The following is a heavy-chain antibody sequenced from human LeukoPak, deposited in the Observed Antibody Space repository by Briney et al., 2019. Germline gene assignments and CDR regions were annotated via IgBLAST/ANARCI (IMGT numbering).Heavy chain of an antibody. CDR3: AKDSYGLDV. CDR2: VSRGGAST. J-gene: IGHJ6*02. Sequence: GGSLRLSSAVSKFIFTTYTMTWVRQAPGKGLEWVSSVSRGGASTYYADSVKGRFTISRDSSNNTVYLQMRSLRAEDTAVYYCAKDSYGLDVWDQGTTVSVSS. V-gene: IGHV3-23*01. CDR1: KFIFTTYT.